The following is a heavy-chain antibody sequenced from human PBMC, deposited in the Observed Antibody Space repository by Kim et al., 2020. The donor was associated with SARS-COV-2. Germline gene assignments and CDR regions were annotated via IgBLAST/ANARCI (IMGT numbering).Heavy chain of an antibody. CDR1: GFTFSSYA. D-gene: IGHD3-22*01. CDR2: IYSGGSST. J-gene: IGHJ4*02. V-gene: IGHV3-23*03. CDR3: AKIFSDSSGYYISYYFDY. Sequence: GGSLRLSCAASGFTFSSYAMSWVRQAPGKGLEWVSVIYSGGSSTYYADSVKGRFTISRDNSKNTLYLQMNSLRAEDTAVYYCAKIFSDSSGYYISYYFDYWGQGTLVTVSS.